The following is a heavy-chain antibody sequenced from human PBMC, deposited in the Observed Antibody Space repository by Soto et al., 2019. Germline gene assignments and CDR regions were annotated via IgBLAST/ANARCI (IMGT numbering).Heavy chain of an antibody. V-gene: IGHV4-34*01. CDR1: GGSFSGYY. Sequence: PSETLSLTCAVYGGSFSGYYWSWIRQPPGKGLEWIGEINHSGSTNYNPSLKSRVTISVDTSKNQFSLKLSSVTAADTAVYYCRVLLWFGELLEDYWGQGTRVTVSS. J-gene: IGHJ4*02. CDR2: INHSGST. CDR3: RVLLWFGELLEDY. D-gene: IGHD3-10*01.